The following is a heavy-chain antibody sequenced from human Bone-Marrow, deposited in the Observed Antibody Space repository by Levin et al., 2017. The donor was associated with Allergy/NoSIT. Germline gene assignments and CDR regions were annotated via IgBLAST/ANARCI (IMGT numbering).Heavy chain of an antibody. Sequence: GESLKISCQVSGYTFTEVSMQWVRQSPGKGLEWIGGYDPENAETVFGQKFQGRVTMTEDTSTDTAYMELSRLRFEDTAVYYCARGVMVRVGGVIASYGLDVWGQGTTVIVSS. J-gene: IGHJ6*02. V-gene: IGHV1-24*01. CDR3: ARGVMVRVGGVIASYGLDV. CDR1: GYTFTEVS. CDR2: YDPENAET. D-gene: IGHD3-16*02.